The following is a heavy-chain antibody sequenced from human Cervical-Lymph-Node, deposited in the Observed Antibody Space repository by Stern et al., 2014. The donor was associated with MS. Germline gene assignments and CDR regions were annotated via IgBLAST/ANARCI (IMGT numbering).Heavy chain of an antibody. CDR3: VRERSSRGFDY. CDR1: GFTFTSYA. CDR2: ISYDGNTK. D-gene: IGHD5/OR15-5a*01. V-gene: IGHV3-30-3*01. Sequence: VQLVESGGGVVQPGRSLRVSCATAGFTFTSYAMNWVRKAPGKGLEWVAVISYDGNTKSYADSVKGRFTISRDNSKNTLYLQMSSLRAEDTAVYYGVRERSSRGFDYWGQGSLVTVSS. J-gene: IGHJ4*02.